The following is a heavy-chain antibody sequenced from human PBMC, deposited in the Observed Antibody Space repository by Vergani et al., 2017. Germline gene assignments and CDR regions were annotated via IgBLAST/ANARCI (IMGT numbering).Heavy chain of an antibody. V-gene: IGHV3-21*04. CDR2: IKNDGGKS. CDR1: GFTFSSYS. D-gene: IGHD1-1*01. Sequence: EVQLVESGGGLVKPGGSLRLSCAASGFTFSSYSMNWVRQAPGKGLEWVSTIKNDGGKSHYADFVKGRFAISRDNSRNTLYLQMNSLRVEYTAVYYCGRGSDNYNWGQGALVTV. J-gene: IGHJ4*02. CDR3: GRGSDNYN.